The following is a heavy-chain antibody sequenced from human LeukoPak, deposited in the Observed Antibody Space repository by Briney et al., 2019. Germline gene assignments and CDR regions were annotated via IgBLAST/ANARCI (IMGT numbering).Heavy chain of an antibody. Sequence: PGGSLRLSCAASGFTFSSFSMNWVRQAPGKGLEWVSSISDSSTYIYYADSLKGRFTISRDNAKNSLHLQMDSLRAEDTAVYYCARASGTYHTANGFYIWGQGTMVTVSS. D-gene: IGHD1-26*01. V-gene: IGHV3-21*01. CDR3: ARASGTYHTANGFYI. CDR1: GFTFSSFS. CDR2: ISDSSTYI. J-gene: IGHJ3*02.